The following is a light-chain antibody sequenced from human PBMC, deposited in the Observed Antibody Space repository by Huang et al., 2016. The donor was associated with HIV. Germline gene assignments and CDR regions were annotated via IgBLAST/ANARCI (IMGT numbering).Light chain of an antibody. J-gene: IGKJ1*01. Sequence: EIVLTQSPGTLSLSPGERATLSCRASQSVSNRYLAWYQRKPGQAPRLLIYGSSTRATGIPDMFSGSGSGTDFTLTINKLETEDFAVYYCQQYDNLPWTFGQGTKVEIK. CDR3: QQYDNLPWT. CDR2: GSS. V-gene: IGKV3-20*01. CDR1: QSVSNRY.